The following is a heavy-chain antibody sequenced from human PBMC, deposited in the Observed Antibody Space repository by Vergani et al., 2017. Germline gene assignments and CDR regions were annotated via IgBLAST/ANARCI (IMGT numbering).Heavy chain of an antibody. D-gene: IGHD3-22*01. Sequence: QVQLVASGGGVVQPGRSLRLSCAASGFTFSSYAMHLVRQAPGKGLEWVAVISYDGSNKYYADSVKGRFTISRDNSKNTLYLQMNSLRAEDTAVYYCARDKGTQYYYDSSGWFDPWGQGTLVTVSS. V-gene: IGHV3-30-3*01. J-gene: IGHJ5*02. CDR2: ISYDGSNK. CDR1: GFTFSSYA. CDR3: ARDKGTQYYYDSSGWFDP.